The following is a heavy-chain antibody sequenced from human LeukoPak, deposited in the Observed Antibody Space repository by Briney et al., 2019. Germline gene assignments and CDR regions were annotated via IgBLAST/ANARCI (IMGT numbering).Heavy chain of an antibody. Sequence: GGSLRLSCEASGFTFSNYWMHWVRQAPGKGLVWVSRINSDGSSTTYADSVKGRFTISRDNAKNTVYLQMNSLRAEDTAVYYCAGGVVVAAPGAFDIWGQGTMVTVSS. CDR1: GFTFSNYW. CDR3: AGGVVVAAPGAFDI. CDR2: INSDGSST. J-gene: IGHJ3*02. V-gene: IGHV3-74*01. D-gene: IGHD2-15*01.